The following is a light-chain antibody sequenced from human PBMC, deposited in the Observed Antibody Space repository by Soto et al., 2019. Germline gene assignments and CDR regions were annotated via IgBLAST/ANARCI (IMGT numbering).Light chain of an antibody. CDR2: AAS. CDR3: QKYNSAPTWT. V-gene: IGKV1-27*01. Sequence: DIQMTQAPSSLSASVGDRVTITCRATQDITNNLAWYQQKPGKVPKLLIYAASTLQSGVTSRFRGSGSGTDFTLTISRLQPEDVATYYCQKYNSAPTWTFGQGTKVEIK. J-gene: IGKJ1*01. CDR1: QDITNN.